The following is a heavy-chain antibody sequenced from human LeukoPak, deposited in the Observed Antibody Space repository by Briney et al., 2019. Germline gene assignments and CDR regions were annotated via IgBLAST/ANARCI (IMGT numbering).Heavy chain of an antibody. CDR1: GYTFTDYY. Sequence: ASVKVSCKASGYTFTDYYVHWVRQAPGQGLEWMGRINPDSAGTDYAQSFQGRVTMTRDTSIGTACMELSRLTSDDTAVYYCARDLPSTSHWELDYWGQGTVVTVSS. V-gene: IGHV1-2*06. D-gene: IGHD1-26*01. J-gene: IGHJ4*02. CDR2: INPDSAGT. CDR3: ARDLPSTSHWELDY.